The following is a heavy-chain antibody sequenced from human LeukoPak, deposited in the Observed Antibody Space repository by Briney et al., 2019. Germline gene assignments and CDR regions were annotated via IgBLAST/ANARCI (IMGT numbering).Heavy chain of an antibody. CDR1: GYTFTSYG. CDR3: ARVNRYSSSWYGSVGYGMDV. CDR2: ISAYNGNT. J-gene: IGHJ6*02. Sequence: GASVKVSCKASGYTFTSYGISWVRQAPGQGLEWMGWISAYNGNTNYAQKLQGRVTMTTDTSTGTAYMELRSLRSDDTAVYYCARVNRYSSSWYGSVGYGMDVWGQGTTVTVSS. D-gene: IGHD6-13*01. V-gene: IGHV1-18*01.